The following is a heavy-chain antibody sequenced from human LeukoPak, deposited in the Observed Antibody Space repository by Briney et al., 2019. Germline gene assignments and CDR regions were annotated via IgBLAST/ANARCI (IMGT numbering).Heavy chain of an antibody. J-gene: IGHJ4*02. CDR1: GFTFSSYG. V-gene: IGHV3-30*03. CDR3: ACGNYGGFDY. CDR2: ISYDGSNK. D-gene: IGHD1-26*01. Sequence: GGSLRLSCAASGFTFSSYGMHWVRQAPGKGLEWVAVISYDGSNKYYADSVKGRFTISRDNFKNTLYLQMNSLRAEDTALYYCACGNYGGFDYWGQGTLVTVSS.